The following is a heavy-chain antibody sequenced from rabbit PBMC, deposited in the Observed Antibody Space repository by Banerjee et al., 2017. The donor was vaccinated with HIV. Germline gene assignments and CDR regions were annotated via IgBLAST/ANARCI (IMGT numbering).Heavy chain of an antibody. CDR3: ARGLDNDAYGGGMDL. CDR1: GIDFSSSYY. D-gene: IGHD3-1*01. Sequence: QSLEESGGDLVKPGASLTLTCTASGIDFSSSYYMCWVRQAPGKGLEWIACIYTGSSGSTYYASWAKGRFTISKTSSTTVTLQMTSLTAADTATHFCARGLDNDAYGGGMDLWGPGTLVTVS. CDR2: IYTGSSGST. J-gene: IGHJ6*01. V-gene: IGHV1S40*01.